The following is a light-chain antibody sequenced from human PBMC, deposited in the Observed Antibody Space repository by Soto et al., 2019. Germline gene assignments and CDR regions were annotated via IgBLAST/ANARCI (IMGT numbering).Light chain of an antibody. J-gene: IGLJ2*01. CDR3: CSYRSSGTLVV. CDR2: DVT. Sequence: QSALTQPASVSGSPGQSITIACTGTSSDVGGYNYVSWFQQHPGRAPKLMIYDVTNRPSGVSNRFSGSKSGNTASLTISGLQAEDEADYYGCSYRSSGTLVVFGGGTQLTVL. V-gene: IGLV2-14*03. CDR1: SSDVGGYNY.